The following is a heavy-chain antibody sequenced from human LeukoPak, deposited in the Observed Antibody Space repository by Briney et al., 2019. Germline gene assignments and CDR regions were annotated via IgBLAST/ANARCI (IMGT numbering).Heavy chain of an antibody. J-gene: IGHJ4*02. CDR2: TYYRSKWYN. V-gene: IGHV6-1*01. Sequence: SQTLSLTCGISGDSVSSNSVDWTWIRQSPSRGLEWLGRTYYRSKWYNDYAVSVKSRITINADTSKNQFSLQLNSVTPEDTAVYYCARAVAGRLDYWGQGTLVTVST. CDR3: ARAVAGRLDY. D-gene: IGHD6-19*01. CDR1: GDSVSSNSVD.